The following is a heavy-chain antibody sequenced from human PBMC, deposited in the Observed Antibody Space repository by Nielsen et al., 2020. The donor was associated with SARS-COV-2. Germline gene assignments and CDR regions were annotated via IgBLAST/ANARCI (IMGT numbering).Heavy chain of an antibody. D-gene: IGHD5-18*01. CDR2: ISYDGSEK. CDR1: GFSFSDYA. CDR3: ASAYSFGSDAFDI. V-gene: IGHV3-30*04. Sequence: GESLKISCAASGFSFSDYAIHWVRQAPGKGLEWVAVISYDGSEKYYGDSVKGRLTISRENSKSTVDLQMNSMRPEDTAIYYCASAYSFGSDAFDIWGQGTLVAVSS. J-gene: IGHJ3*02.